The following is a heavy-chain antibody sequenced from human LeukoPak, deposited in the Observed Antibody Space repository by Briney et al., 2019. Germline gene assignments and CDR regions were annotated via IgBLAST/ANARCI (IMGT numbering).Heavy chain of an antibody. D-gene: IGHD6-13*01. CDR3: ASGVAAAGLSNYFDY. J-gene: IGHJ4*02. V-gene: IGHV3-23*01. CDR2: ISDSGDNT. CDR1: GFTFSTYA. Sequence: GGSLRLSCAASGFTFSTYAMSWVCQAPGKGLEWVSTISDSGDNTYYADSVKGRFTISRDNSKTTLYLQMNSLRAEDTAVYYCASGVAAAGLSNYFDYWGQGTLVTVSS.